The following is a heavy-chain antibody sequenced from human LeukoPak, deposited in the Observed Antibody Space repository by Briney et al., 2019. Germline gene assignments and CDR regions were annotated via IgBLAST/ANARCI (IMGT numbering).Heavy chain of an antibody. CDR3: ARDGAQLWLGYYFDY. Sequence: GGSLRLSCAASGFTFSSYSMSWVRQAPGKGLEWVSSISSSSSYIYYADSVKGRFTISRDNAKNSLYPQMNSLRAQDTAVYYCARDGAQLWLGYYFDYWGQGTLVTVSS. V-gene: IGHV3-21*01. J-gene: IGHJ4*02. CDR2: ISSSSSYI. D-gene: IGHD5-18*01. CDR1: GFTFSSYS.